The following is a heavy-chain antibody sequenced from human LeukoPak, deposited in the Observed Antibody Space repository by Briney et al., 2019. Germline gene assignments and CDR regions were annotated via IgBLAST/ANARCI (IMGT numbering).Heavy chain of an antibody. CDR3: ASRRITMIVVVTNDAFDI. J-gene: IGHJ3*02. V-gene: IGHV3-23*01. CDR2: ISGSGGST. CDR1: GFTFSSYA. Sequence: PGGSLRLSCAASGFTFSSYAMSWVRQAPGKGLEWVSAISGSGGSTYYADSVKGRFTISRDNSKNTLYLQMNSLRSEDTAVYYCASRRITMIVVVTNDAFDIWGQGTMVTVSS. D-gene: IGHD3-22*01.